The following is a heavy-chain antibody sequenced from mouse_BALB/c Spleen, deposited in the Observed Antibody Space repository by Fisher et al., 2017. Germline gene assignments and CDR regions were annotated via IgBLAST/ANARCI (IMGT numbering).Heavy chain of an antibody. Sequence: FKGKATLTADTSSSTAYMQLSSLASEDSAVYYCARDYPMDYWGQGTSVTVSS. CDR3: ARDYPMDY. V-gene: IGHV1-50*01. J-gene: IGHJ4*01. D-gene: IGHD2-4*01.